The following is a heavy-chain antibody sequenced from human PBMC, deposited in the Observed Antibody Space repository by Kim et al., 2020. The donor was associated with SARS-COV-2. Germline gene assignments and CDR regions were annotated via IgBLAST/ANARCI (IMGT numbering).Heavy chain of an antibody. Sequence: ASVKVSCKASGYTFTGNHIYWVRQAPGQGLEWMGWINPNSGDPRYAQKFQGRVTMTRDTSISTAYMEVSRLTSDDTAVYYCARGRPYLYVWGQGTTVTVS. J-gene: IGHJ6*02. CDR2: INPNSGDP. CDR3: ARGRPYLYV. V-gene: IGHV1-2*02. CDR1: GYTFTGNH.